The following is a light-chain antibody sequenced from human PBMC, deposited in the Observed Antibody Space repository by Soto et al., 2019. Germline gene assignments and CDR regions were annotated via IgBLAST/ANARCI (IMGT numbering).Light chain of an antibody. V-gene: IGLV1-40*01. CDR2: GNT. J-gene: IGLJ3*02. CDR1: SSNIGAGYD. Sequence: QLVLTQPPSVSGAPGQRVTISCTASSSNIGAGYDVHWYQQLPGTAPKLLIYGNTNRPSGVPDRFSGSKSGTSASLAITGLQAEDEADYYCQSYDTSLGAWVFGGGTQLTVL. CDR3: QSYDTSLGAWV.